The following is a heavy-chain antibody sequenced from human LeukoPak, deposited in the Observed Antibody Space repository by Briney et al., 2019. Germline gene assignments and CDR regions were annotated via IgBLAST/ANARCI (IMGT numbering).Heavy chain of an antibody. J-gene: IGHJ4*02. CDR3: ARGADCSGGSCYLLGWQLIEY. CDR2: MNPNSGGT. D-gene: IGHD2-15*01. Sequence: ASVKVSCKASGYTFTSYDINWVRQATGPGLEWTGWMNPNSGGTNYAQKSQGRVTMTRDTSISTAYMELSRLRSDDTAVYYCARGADCSGGSCYLLGWQLIEYWGQGTLVTVSS. V-gene: IGHV1-2*02. CDR1: GYTFTSYD.